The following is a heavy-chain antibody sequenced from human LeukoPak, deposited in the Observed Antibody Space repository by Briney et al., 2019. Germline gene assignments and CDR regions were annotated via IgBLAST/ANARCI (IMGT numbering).Heavy chain of an antibody. J-gene: IGHJ3*02. Sequence: SETLSLTCTVSGGPISSYYWSWIRQPPGKGLEWIGYIYYSGSTNYNPSLKSRVTISVDTSKNQFSLKLSSVTAADTAVYYCARLQPPGSSGYNDAFDIWGQGTMVTVSS. CDR2: IYYSGST. CDR1: GGPISSYY. D-gene: IGHD3-22*01. V-gene: IGHV4-59*08. CDR3: ARLQPPGSSGYNDAFDI.